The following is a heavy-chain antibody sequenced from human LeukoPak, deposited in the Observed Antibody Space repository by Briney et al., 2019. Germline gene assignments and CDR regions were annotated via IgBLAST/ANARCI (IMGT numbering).Heavy chain of an antibody. V-gene: IGHV1-2*02. J-gene: IGHJ5*02. D-gene: IGHD3-16*02. CDR1: GYTFISYG. Sequence: ASVKVSCKASGYTFISYGFSFVRQAPGQGLEWMGWMNPNSGGTKYAQKFQGRVTMTRDTSISTAYMELSRLRSDDTAMYYCARDKLGLGELSLYDQWGQGTLVTVFS. CDR2: MNPNSGGT. CDR3: ARDKLGLGELSLYDQ.